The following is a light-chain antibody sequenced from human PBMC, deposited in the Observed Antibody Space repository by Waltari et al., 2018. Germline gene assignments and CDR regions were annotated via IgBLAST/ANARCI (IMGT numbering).Light chain of an antibody. CDR2: DAS. CDR1: QNIGTY. J-gene: IGKJ2*01. Sequence: EIVLTQSPATLSLSPGERATLSCRASQNIGTYLAWYQQKPGQAPRLLMYDASHRASGTPVMISGSASGTDFTLAISSLEPEDFAVYYCQHRSARPMYTFGQGTKLEIK. CDR3: QHRSARPMYT. V-gene: IGKV3-11*01.